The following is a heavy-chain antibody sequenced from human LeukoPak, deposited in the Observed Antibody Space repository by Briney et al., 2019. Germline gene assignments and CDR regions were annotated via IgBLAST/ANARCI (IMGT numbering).Heavy chain of an antibody. D-gene: IGHD2-15*01. V-gene: IGHV1-8*01. CDR1: GYTFTSYD. Sequence: ASVKVSCKASGYTFTSYDINWVRQATGQGLEWMGWMNPNSGNTGYAQKFQGRVTMTRNTPISTAYMELSSLRSEDTAVYYCARVCMRYCSGGFGYWGQGTLVTVSS. J-gene: IGHJ4*02. CDR2: MNPNSGNT. CDR3: ARVCMRYCSGGFGY.